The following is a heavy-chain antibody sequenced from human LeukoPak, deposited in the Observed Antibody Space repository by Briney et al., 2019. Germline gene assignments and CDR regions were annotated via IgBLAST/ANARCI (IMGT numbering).Heavy chain of an antibody. CDR3: AKDIYSSSSLFDY. Sequence: GGSLRLSCAASGFTFSSYAMSWVRQAPGKGLEWVSGISGSGDNTYYADSVKGRFTISRDNSKKTLYLQMNSLRGEDTAVYYCAKDIYSSSSLFDYWGQGTLVTVSS. J-gene: IGHJ4*02. CDR2: ISGSGDNT. V-gene: IGHV3-23*01. D-gene: IGHD6-6*01. CDR1: GFTFSSYA.